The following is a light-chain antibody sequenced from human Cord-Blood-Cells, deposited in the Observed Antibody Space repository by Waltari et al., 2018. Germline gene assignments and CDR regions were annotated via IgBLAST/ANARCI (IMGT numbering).Light chain of an antibody. CDR2: GKN. J-gene: IGLJ2*01. CDR1: SLRSYY. V-gene: IGLV3-19*01. Sequence: SSALTQYPAVSVALGRTVRITCQGDSLRSYYASWYQQKPGQAHVLVIYGKNNRPSGIQDRFSGSSSGNTASLTITGAQAEDEADYYCNSRDSSGNHVVFGGGTKLTVL. CDR3: NSRDSSGNHVV.